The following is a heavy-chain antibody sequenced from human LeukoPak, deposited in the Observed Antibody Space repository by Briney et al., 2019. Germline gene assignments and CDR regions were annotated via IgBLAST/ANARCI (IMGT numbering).Heavy chain of an antibody. CDR3: ARDSSSDYMDV. Sequence: SVKVSCKASGYTFTMYYIHWVRQAPGQGLEWMGGIIPIFGTANYAQKFQSRVTITTDESTSTAYMELSSLRSEDTAVYYCARDSSSDYMDVWGKGTTVTVSS. CDR1: GYTFTMYY. D-gene: IGHD6-6*01. V-gene: IGHV1-69*05. CDR2: IIPIFGTA. J-gene: IGHJ6*03.